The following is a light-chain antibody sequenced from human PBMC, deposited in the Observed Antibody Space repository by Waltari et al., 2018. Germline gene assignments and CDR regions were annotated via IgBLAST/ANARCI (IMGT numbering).Light chain of an antibody. CDR2: EGT. Sequence: QSALTQPASVSGSPGQSITISCTGTSSDIGSYDLVSWYQQHPGKAPKLIIYEGTKRPSGFYNRLSGSKSGNTASLTISGLQAEDEADYHCGSYAGSRIHVVFGGGTKLAVL. V-gene: IGLV2-23*01. CDR3: GSYAGSRIHVV. CDR1: SSDIGSYDL. J-gene: IGLJ2*01.